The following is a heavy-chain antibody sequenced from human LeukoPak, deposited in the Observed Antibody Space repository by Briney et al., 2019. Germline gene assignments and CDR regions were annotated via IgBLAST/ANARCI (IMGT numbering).Heavy chain of an antibody. CDR2: IRSKANSYAT. D-gene: IGHD4-17*01. V-gene: IGHV3-73*01. CDR3: IVCRSLPRDYEAFDI. Sequence: GGSLRLSCAASGFTFSGSAMHWVRQASGKGLEWVGRIRSKANSYATAYAASVKGRFTISRDDSKNTAYLQMNSLKTEDTAVYYCIVCRSLPRDYEAFDIWGQGTMVTVSS. CDR1: GFTFSGSA. J-gene: IGHJ3*02.